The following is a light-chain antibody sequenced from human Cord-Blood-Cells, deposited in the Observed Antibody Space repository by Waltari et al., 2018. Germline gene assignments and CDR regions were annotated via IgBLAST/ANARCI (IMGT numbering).Light chain of an antibody. CDR1: SSDVGGYNY. V-gene: IGLV2-14*01. Sequence: QSALPQPASVSGSPGQSITISSTGTSSDVGGYNYVSWYQQHPGKAPKLMIYDVSKRPSGVSNRFSGSKSGNTASLTISGLQAEDEADYYCSSYTSSSTLVFGGGTKLTVL. J-gene: IGLJ3*02. CDR3: SSYTSSSTLV. CDR2: DVS.